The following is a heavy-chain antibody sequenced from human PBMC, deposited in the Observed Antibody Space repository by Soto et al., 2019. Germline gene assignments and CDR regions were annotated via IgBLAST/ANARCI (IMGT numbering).Heavy chain of an antibody. Sequence: ETLSLSCAVSGFTFSNYTMNWVRQTLGRGLEWVSSISSTGKYIYYADSMEGRFSISRGNAENSLYLQMNSLRPEDTAVYFCARRRKDVYNYGSTFDYWGQGTLVTVSS. CDR3: ARRRKDVYNYGSTFDY. V-gene: IGHV3-21*01. J-gene: IGHJ4*02. D-gene: IGHD5-12*01. CDR1: GFTFSNYT. CDR2: ISSTGKYI.